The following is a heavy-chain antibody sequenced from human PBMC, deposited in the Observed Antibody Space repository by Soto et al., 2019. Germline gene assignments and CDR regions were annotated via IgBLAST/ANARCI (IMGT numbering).Heavy chain of an antibody. CDR2: ISYDGSNK. Sequence: GGSLRLSCAASGFTFSSYGMHWVRQAPGKGLEWVAVISYDGSNKYYADSVKGRFTISRDNSKNTLYLQMNSLRAEDTAVYYCAKDEDYGDYLVYWGQGTLVTVSS. CDR3: AKDEDYGDYLVY. D-gene: IGHD4-17*01. V-gene: IGHV3-30*18. J-gene: IGHJ4*02. CDR1: GFTFSSYG.